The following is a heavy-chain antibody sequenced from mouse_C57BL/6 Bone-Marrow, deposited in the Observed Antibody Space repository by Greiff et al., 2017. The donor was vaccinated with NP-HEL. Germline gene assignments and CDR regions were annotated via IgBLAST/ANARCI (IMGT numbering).Heavy chain of an antibody. CDR2: ISSGGSYT. Sequence: EVNVVESGGDLVKPGGSLKLSCAASGFTFSSYGMSWVRQTPDKRLEWVATISSGGSYTYYPDSVKGRFTISRDNAKNTLYLQMSSLKSEDTAMYYCARQVITTVRYYAMDYWGQGTSVTVSS. J-gene: IGHJ4*01. D-gene: IGHD1-1*01. V-gene: IGHV5-6*01. CDR1: GFTFSSYG. CDR3: ARQVITTVRYYAMDY.